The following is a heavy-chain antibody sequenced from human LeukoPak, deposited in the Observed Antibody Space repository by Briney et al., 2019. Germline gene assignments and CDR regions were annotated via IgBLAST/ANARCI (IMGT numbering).Heavy chain of an antibody. Sequence: SETLSLTCTVSGSSISSGDYYWSWIRQPPGKGLEWIGYIYYSGSTYYNPSLKSRVTISVDTSKNQFSLKLSSVTAADTAVYYCARVDTAMVNFDYWGQGTLVTVSS. CDR2: IYYSGST. J-gene: IGHJ4*02. D-gene: IGHD5-18*01. V-gene: IGHV4-30-4*01. CDR1: GSSISSGDYY. CDR3: ARVDTAMVNFDY.